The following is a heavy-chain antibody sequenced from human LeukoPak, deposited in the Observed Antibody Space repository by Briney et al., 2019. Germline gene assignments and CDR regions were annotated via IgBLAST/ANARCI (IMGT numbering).Heavy chain of an antibody. CDR1: GGSISSGGYY. CDR3: ARQQGFAFDY. Sequence: SETLSLTCTVSGGSISSGGYYWGWIRQPPGKGLEWIGSIYYSGSTYYNPSLKSRVTISVDTSKNQFSLKLSSVTAADTAVYYCARQQGFAFDYWGQGTLVTVSS. V-gene: IGHV4-39*01. CDR2: IYYSGST. J-gene: IGHJ4*02. D-gene: IGHD3-10*01.